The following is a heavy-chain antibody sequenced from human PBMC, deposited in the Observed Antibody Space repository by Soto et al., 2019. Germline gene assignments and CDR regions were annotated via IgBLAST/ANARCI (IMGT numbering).Heavy chain of an antibody. CDR3: ARTVYSYGYVVFEY. D-gene: IGHD5-18*01. CDR2: ISYSGST. V-gene: IGHV4-39*01. J-gene: IGHJ4*02. Sequence: PSETLSLTCSVSGGSISYSSYYWGWIRQPPGKGLEWIGSISYSGSTYYNPSLMSRFTISVDTSKNQFSLKLSSVTAADTAVYYCARTVYSYGYVVFEYWGQGTLVTVSS. CDR1: GGSISYSSYY.